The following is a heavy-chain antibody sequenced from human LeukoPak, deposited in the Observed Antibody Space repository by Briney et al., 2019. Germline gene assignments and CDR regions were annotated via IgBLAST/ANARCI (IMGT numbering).Heavy chain of an antibody. V-gene: IGHV3-7*03. CDR2: IKQDGSDR. CDR3: ARGFGTATYYFDY. J-gene: IGHJ4*02. Sequence: PGGSLRLSCAASGLSFSSFWMSWVRQAPGKGLEWVANIKQDGSDRYSVDSVRGRFTISRDNAKNSLYLQMNNLRVEDTAVYYCARGFGTATYYFDYWGQGALVTVSS. CDR1: GLSFSSFW. D-gene: IGHD1/OR15-1a*01.